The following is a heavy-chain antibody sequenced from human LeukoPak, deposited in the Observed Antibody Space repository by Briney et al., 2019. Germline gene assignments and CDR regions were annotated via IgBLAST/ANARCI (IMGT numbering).Heavy chain of an antibody. J-gene: IGHJ4*02. Sequence: SETLSLTCTVSGYSISSGYYWGWIRQPPGKGLEWIGEINHSGSTNYNPSLKSRVTISLDKSKNQFSLKLNSVTAADTAVYYCARVGALGGHDFWGQGSLVTVSS. CDR3: ARVGALGGHDF. V-gene: IGHV4-38-2*02. CDR1: GYSISSGYY. D-gene: IGHD1-26*01. CDR2: INHSGST.